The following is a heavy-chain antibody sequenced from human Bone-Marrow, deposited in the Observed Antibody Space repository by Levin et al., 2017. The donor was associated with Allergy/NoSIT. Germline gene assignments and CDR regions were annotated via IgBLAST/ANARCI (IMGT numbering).Heavy chain of an antibody. V-gene: IGHV3-7*01. CDR1: GFTFSSYG. D-gene: IGHD3-22*01. Sequence: QPGGSLRLSCAASGFTFSSYGMSWVRQAPGKGLEWVANIKQDGSEKYYVDSVKGRFTISRDNAKNSLYLQMNSLRAEDTAVYFCASSGYYDSSTYYLCSYYWGQGTLVTVSS. CDR2: IKQDGSEK. CDR3: ASSGYYDSSTYYLCSYY. J-gene: IGHJ4*02.